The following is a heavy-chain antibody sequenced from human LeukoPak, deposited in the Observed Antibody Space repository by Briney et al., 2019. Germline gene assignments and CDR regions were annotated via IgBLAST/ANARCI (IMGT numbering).Heavy chain of an antibody. CDR1: GFTFSSYA. CDR3: AKDILGYCSGGSCFRDAFDI. V-gene: IGHV3-23*01. CDR2: ISGSGGST. J-gene: IGHJ3*02. Sequence: GGSLRLSCAASGFTFSSYAMSWVRQAPGKGLEWVSAISGSGGSTYYADTVKGRFTISRDNSKNTLYLQMNSLRAEDTAVYYCAKDILGYCSGGSCFRDAFDIWGQGTMVTVSS. D-gene: IGHD2-15*01.